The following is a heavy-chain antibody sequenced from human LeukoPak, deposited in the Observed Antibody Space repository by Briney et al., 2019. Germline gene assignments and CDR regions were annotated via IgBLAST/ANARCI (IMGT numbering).Heavy chain of an antibody. J-gene: IGHJ4*02. V-gene: IGHV3-30*02. CDR2: IRYDGSDK. CDR1: GFTFSSYG. CDR3: AKDQDSSSWYVDY. Sequence: PGGSLRLSCAASGFTFSSYGIHWPRQAPGQGLEWVAFIRYDGSDKYYADSVKGRFTISRDNSKNTLYLQMDSLRAEDTAVYYCAKDQDSSSWYVDYWGQGTLVTVSS. D-gene: IGHD6-13*01.